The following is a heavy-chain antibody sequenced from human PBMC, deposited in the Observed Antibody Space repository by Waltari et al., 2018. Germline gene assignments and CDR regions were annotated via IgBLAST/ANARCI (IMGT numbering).Heavy chain of an antibody. CDR1: GFRFSNFW. V-gene: IGHV3-74*01. D-gene: IGHD3-10*01. Sequence: EEQLLESGGGLVQPGDSLRLSCAGSGFRFSNFWMNWVRQAPGKGLVWGARISDDGTSVNYADAVKGRFTISRDNAKNTVYLQMKRLRVEDTAVYYWARLAPRTHRSAVPGRHYYYGMDVWGQGTTVTVSS. J-gene: IGHJ6*02. CDR2: ISDDGTSV. CDR3: ARLAPRTHRSAVPGRHYYYGMDV.